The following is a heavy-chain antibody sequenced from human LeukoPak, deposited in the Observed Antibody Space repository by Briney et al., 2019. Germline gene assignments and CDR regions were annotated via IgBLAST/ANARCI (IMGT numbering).Heavy chain of an antibody. CDR2: ISAYNGNT. D-gene: IGHD3-3*01. Sequence: ASVKVSCKASGYTFTSYGISWVRQAPGQGLEWMGWISAYNGNTNYAQKLQGRVTTTTDTSTSTAYMELRSLRSDDTAVYYCARDRDDFWSGYTGPDWFDPWGQGTLVTVSS. V-gene: IGHV1-18*01. CDR3: ARDRDDFWSGYTGPDWFDP. CDR1: GYTFTSYG. J-gene: IGHJ5*02.